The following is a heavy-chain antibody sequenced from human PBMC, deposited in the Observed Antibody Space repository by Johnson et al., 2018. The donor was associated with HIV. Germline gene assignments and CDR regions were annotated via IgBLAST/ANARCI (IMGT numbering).Heavy chain of an antibody. V-gene: IGHV3-15*01. CDR3: SVYFGTAFDF. Sequence: VLLVESGGGLVKPGGSLRLSCAASGFTFSNAWMSWVRQTPGKGLEWVGRIKSKTDGGTTDYAAPVIGRFTISRDDSKNTLYLQMNSLKTEDTAVYYCSVYFGTAFDFWGQGTMVTVSS. CDR2: IKSKTDGGTT. CDR1: GFTFSNAW. D-gene: IGHD6-25*01. J-gene: IGHJ3*01.